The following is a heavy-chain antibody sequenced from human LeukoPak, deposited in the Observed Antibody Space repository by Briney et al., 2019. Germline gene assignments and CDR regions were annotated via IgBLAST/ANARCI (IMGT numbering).Heavy chain of an antibody. D-gene: IGHD2-15*01. V-gene: IGHV3-23*01. CDR3: AKDLYCSGGSCPGWFDP. CDR2: ISGSGGST. J-gene: IGHJ5*02. Sequence: PGGSLRLSCAASGFTFSSYAMSWVRQAPGKGLEWVSAISGSGGSTYYADSVKGRFTISRDNSKNTLYLQMNSLRAEDTAVYYCAKDLYCSGGSCPGWFDPWGQGTLVTVSS. CDR1: GFTFSSYA.